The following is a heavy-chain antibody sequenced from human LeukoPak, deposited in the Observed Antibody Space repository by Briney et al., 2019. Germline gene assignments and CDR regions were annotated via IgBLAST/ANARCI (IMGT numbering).Heavy chain of an antibody. D-gene: IGHD2/OR15-2a*01. CDR1: GYTFTGYY. CDR3: ARFYRARRGATVNAFDI. V-gene: IGHV1-2*02. CDR2: INPNSGGT. Sequence: ASVKVSCKASGYTFTGYYMHWVRQAPGQGLEWMGWINPNSGGTNYAQKFQGRVTMTKDTSISTAYMELSRLRADDTAVYYCARFYRARRGATVNAFDIWGQGKMVTVSS. J-gene: IGHJ3*02.